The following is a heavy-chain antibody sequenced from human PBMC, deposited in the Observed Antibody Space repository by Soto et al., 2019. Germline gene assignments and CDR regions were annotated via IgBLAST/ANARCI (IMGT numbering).Heavy chain of an antibody. D-gene: IGHD5-18*01. V-gene: IGHV3-23*01. Sequence: PGGSLRLSCAASGFTFSSYAMSWVRQAPGKGLEWVSAISGSGGSTYYADSVKGRFTISRDNTKNTLNLQMNSLRAEDTAVYYCANLRGYSQSQFDYWGQGTLVTVSS. J-gene: IGHJ4*02. CDR1: GFTFSSYA. CDR3: ANLRGYSQSQFDY. CDR2: ISGSGGST.